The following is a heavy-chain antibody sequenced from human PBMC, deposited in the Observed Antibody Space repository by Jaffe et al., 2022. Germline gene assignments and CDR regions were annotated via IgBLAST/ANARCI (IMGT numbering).Heavy chain of an antibody. CDR2: FDPEDGET. CDR3: ATQRTGLGYSSGWDAFDI. CDR1: GYTLTELS. J-gene: IGHJ3*02. Sequence: QVQLVQSGAEVKKPGASVKVSCKVSGYTLTELSMHWVRQAPGKGLEWMGGFDPEDGETIYAQKFQGRVTMTEDTSTDTAYMELSSLRSEDTAVYYCATQRTGLGYSSGWDAFDIWGQGTMVTVSS. V-gene: IGHV1-24*01. D-gene: IGHD6-19*01.